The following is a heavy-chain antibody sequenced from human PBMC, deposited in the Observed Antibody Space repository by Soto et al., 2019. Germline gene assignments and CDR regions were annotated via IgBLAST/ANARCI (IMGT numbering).Heavy chain of an antibody. CDR1: GFTFSSYF. CDR3: ASRGVTAADFDN. V-gene: IGHV3-33*01. J-gene: IGHJ4*02. Sequence: PGGSLRLSCAAFGFTFSSYFMHWVRQAPGKGLEWVATIWYDGSNKYYADSVKGRFSISRDNSKNTLSLQMNSLRAEDTAVYYCASRGVTAADFDNWGQGTLVTVSS. D-gene: IGHD2-2*01. CDR2: IWYDGSNK.